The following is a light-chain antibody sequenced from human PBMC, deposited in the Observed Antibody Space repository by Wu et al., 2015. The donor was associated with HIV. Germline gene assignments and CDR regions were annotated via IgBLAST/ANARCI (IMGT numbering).Light chain of an antibody. CDR1: QSVSSN. Sequence: EIVMTQSPVTLSVSPGERATLSCRASQSVSSNLAWYQQKPGQAPRLLIYDVSTRATGIPARFSGSGSGTEFTLTINSLQSEDFAVYYCQQYNNWPGYNFGQGTKVEIK. CDR2: DVS. J-gene: IGKJ2*01. V-gene: IGKV3-15*01. CDR3: QQYNNWPGYN.